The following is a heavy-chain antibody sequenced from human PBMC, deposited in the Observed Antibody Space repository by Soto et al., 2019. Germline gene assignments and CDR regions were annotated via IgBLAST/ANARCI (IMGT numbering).Heavy chain of an antibody. V-gene: IGHV4-61*01. J-gene: IGHJ4*02. CDR2: IYYSGST. D-gene: IGHD6-19*01. Sequence: SETLSLTCAVSGASVSSGNYYWSWIRQPPGRGLDWIGNIYYSGSTNYNPSLKSRVTISVDTSKNQFSLKLSSVTAADTAVYYCARVAGTWVFDYWGQGTLVTVSS. CDR1: GASVSSGNYY. CDR3: ARVAGTWVFDY.